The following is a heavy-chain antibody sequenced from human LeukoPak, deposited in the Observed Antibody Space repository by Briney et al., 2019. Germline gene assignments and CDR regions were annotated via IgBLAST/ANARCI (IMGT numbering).Heavy chain of an antibody. CDR3: AKDSYYDYVSGYFDL. CDR2: ISWNSGSI. V-gene: IGHV3-9*01. J-gene: IGHJ2*01. Sequence: GRSLRLSCAASGFTFDDYAMHWVRHAPGKGLEWVSGISWNSGSIGYADSVKGRFTISRDNAKNSLYLQMNSLRAEDTALYYCAKDSYYDYVSGYFDLWGRGTLVTVSS. D-gene: IGHD3-16*01. CDR1: GFTFDDYA.